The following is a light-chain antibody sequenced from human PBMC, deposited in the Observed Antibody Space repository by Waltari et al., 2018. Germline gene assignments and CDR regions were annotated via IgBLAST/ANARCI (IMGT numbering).Light chain of an antibody. CDR3: QQRRDWPLT. Sequence: VLTQSPAILSLSPGERASLSCRASQSVTNYLAWYQQKPGQAPRLLIYNASNRATGIPGRCSGSGFGTDFTLTSSSLEAEDVAVYCGQQRRDWPLTFGGGTKVEIK. V-gene: IGKV3-11*01. CDR1: QSVTNY. CDR2: NAS. J-gene: IGKJ4*01.